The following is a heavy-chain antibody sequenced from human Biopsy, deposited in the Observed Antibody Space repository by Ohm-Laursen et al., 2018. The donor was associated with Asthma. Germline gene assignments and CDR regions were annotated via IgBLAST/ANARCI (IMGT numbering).Heavy chain of an antibody. CDR3: SRDTLGYYFDI. CDR2: ITFDGSTQ. Sequence: SLRLSCAASGTHFGSYNMHWARQAPGKGLEWAAVITFDGSTQHYGDSVKGRLTISRDNSKNMLFLQMNSLRAEDTAVYYCSRDTLGYYFDIWGQGTQVTVSS. V-gene: IGHV3-30-3*01. D-gene: IGHD6-13*01. J-gene: IGHJ4*02. CDR1: GTHFGSYN.